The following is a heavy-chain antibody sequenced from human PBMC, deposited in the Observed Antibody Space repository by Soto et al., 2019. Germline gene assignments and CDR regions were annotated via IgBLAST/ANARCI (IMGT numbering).Heavy chain of an antibody. J-gene: IGHJ5*02. V-gene: IGHV1-58*01. CDR2: IVASSGNT. CDR3: ARYCTPSSGSYCWFDP. Sequence: SVKVSCQASGFTYTSSALQWVRQARGQRLEWMGGIVASSGNTNYAQKFQGRVTITGDESTSTAYMELSSLRSEDTAVYYCARYCTPSSGSYCWFDPWGQGTLVTVSS. D-gene: IGHD1-26*01. CDR1: GFTYTSSA.